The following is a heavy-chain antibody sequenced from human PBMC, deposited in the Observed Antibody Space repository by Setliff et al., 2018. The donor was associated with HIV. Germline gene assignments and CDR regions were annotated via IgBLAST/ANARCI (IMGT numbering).Heavy chain of an antibody. Sequence: SETLSLTCAVYGGSFSGYYWSWIRQPPGKGLEWIGEINHSGNTNYNPSLKSRVTISVDTSKNQFTLNLNSVTAADTAVYYCAAWGPRYSYAPYFFDSWGQGTLVTVSS. D-gene: IGHD5-18*01. J-gene: IGHJ4*02. CDR1: GGSFSGYY. CDR3: AAWGPRYSYAPYFFDS. V-gene: IGHV4-34*01. CDR2: INHSGNT.